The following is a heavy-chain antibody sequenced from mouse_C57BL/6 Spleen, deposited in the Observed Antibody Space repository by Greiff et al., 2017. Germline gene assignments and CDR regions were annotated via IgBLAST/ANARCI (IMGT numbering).Heavy chain of an antibody. V-gene: IGHV1-55*01. Sequence: QVQLQQPGAELVKPGASVKMSCKASGYTFTSYWITWVKQRPGQGLEWIGDIYPGSGSPNYNEKFKSKATLTVDTASSTAYMQLRSLTSEDSAVYYCARIAFITTVVAHYFDYWGQGTTLRVSS. D-gene: IGHD1-1*01. CDR1: GYTFTSYW. CDR3: ARIAFITTVVAHYFDY. J-gene: IGHJ2*01. CDR2: IYPGSGSP.